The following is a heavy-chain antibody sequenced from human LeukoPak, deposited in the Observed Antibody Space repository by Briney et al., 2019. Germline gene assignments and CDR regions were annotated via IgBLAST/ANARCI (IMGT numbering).Heavy chain of an antibody. V-gene: IGHV1-2*02. CDR3: AREFLNLRYCSSTSCPGTFDY. J-gene: IGHJ4*02. D-gene: IGHD2-2*01. CDR2: INPNSGGT. CDR1: GYTFTGYY. Sequence: ASVKVSCKASGYTFTGYYMHWVRQAPGQGLEWMGWINPNSGGTNYVQKFQGRVTMTRDTSISTAYMELSRLRSDDTAVYYCAREFLNLRYCSSTSCPGTFDYWGQGTLVTVSS.